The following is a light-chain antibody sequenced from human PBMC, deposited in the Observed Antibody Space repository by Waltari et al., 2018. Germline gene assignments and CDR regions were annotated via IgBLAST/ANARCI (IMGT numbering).Light chain of an antibody. V-gene: IGKV4-1*01. CDR1: ESVLYSSNNKNH. CDR3: QQYYNTPLT. J-gene: IGKJ4*01. Sequence: DIVMTQSPASLAVSLGERATISCKTSESVLYSSNNKNHLAWYQQKPGKPPRLLLYWASTRESGVPDRFIGSGSETDFTLTVTSLQAEDVAVYYCQQYYNTPLTFGGGTKVEVK. CDR2: WAS.